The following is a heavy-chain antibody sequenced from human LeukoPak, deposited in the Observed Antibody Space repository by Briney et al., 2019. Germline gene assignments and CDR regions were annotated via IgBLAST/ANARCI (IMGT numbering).Heavy chain of an antibody. D-gene: IGHD2-2*01. CDR1: GFTFSSYG. CDR2: IRYDGSSK. Sequence: GGSLRLSXAASGFTFSSYGMHWVRQAPGKGLEWVAFIRYDGSSKYYADSVKGRFTISRDNSKNTLYLQMNSLRAEDTAVYYCAKDQAPQDIVVVPAYWGQGTLVTVSS. J-gene: IGHJ4*02. CDR3: AKDQAPQDIVVVPAY. V-gene: IGHV3-30*02.